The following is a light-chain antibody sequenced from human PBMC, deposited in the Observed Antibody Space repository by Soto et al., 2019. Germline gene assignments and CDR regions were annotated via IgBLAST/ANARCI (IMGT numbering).Light chain of an antibody. Sequence: EIVLTQSPGTLSLSPGERATLSCRASQSVSSNYLAWYQQKPGQAPRLVIYGASSRATDIPDRFSGSGSGTGFTLTISRLEPEDFAVYYCQQYGSPPLTFGGGTKVEIK. CDR2: GAS. J-gene: IGKJ4*01. V-gene: IGKV3-20*01. CDR1: QSVSSNY. CDR3: QQYGSPPLT.